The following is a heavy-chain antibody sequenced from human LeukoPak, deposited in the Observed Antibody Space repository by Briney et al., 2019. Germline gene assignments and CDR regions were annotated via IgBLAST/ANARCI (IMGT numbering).Heavy chain of an antibody. CDR3: AKDAYGGATFFYYMDV. V-gene: IGHV3-9*01. CDR2: ISWNSGNI. Sequence: PGRSLRLSCAGSGFTFDDYAMHWVRLTPGKGLEWVSGISWNSGNIAYADFVGGRFTISRDNAKNSLSLQMNSLSDEDTAVYYCAKDAYGGATFFYYMDVWGKGTTVTVSS. J-gene: IGHJ6*03. CDR1: GFTFDDYA. D-gene: IGHD2/OR15-2a*01.